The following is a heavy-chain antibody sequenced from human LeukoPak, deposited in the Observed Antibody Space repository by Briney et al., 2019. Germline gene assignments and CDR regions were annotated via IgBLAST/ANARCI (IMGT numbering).Heavy chain of an antibody. J-gene: IGHJ5*02. CDR3: ARHSSVVRGWFDP. D-gene: IGHD2-15*01. V-gene: IGHV4-4*09. CDR2: IYASGAT. CDR1: GGSISSYY. Sequence: SETLSLTCTVSGGSISSYYWSWIRQPPGKGLEWVGYIYASGATNYNASLKSRVTISVDTSKNQFSLKLSSVTAADTAVCYCARHSSVVRGWFDPWGQGTLVTVSS.